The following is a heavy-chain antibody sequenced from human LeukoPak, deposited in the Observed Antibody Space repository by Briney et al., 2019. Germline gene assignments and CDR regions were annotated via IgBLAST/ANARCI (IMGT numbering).Heavy chain of an antibody. Sequence: SETLSLTCTVSGGSISSGGYYWSWIRQHPGKGLEWIGYIYYSGSTYYNPSLKSRVTLSVDTSKNQFSLKLSSVTAADTAVYYCASNTAMGPSHAFDIWGQGTMVTVSS. CDR1: GGSISSGGYY. CDR2: IYYSGST. V-gene: IGHV4-31*03. D-gene: IGHD5-18*01. CDR3: ASNTAMGPSHAFDI. J-gene: IGHJ3*02.